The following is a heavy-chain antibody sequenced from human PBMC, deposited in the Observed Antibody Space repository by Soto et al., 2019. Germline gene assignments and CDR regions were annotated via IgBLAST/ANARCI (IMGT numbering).Heavy chain of an antibody. V-gene: IGHV4-34*01. CDR2: INHSGST. CDR1: GASFSGYY. CDR3: ARGAAARYKNKYYYYYMDV. Sequence: PETPYLTCASYGASFSGYYWTWIRQPPGHRLEWIGEINHSGSTNYIPSLKSRVTISVDTSKNQFSLKLSSVTAADTAVYYCARGAAARYKNKYYYYYMDVWGKGTTVTVSS. J-gene: IGHJ6*03. D-gene: IGHD6-6*01.